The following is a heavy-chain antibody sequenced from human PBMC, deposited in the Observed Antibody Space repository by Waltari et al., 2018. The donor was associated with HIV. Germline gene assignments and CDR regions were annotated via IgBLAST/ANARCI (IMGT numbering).Heavy chain of an antibody. CDR1: ADTIKNYY. V-gene: IGHV4-59*01. CDR2: IYYTGTS. D-gene: IGHD3-3*01. Sequence: QVQLQEPGPGLVKPSETLSLTCNVFADTIKNYYLSWIRQPPPKGLEWLGYIYYTGTSNDNPDPALESRGTISLDTSKAQFSLKLTSVSAADTAVYYCARTVGTSISGVITYNWFDSWGQGALVTVSS. J-gene: IGHJ5*01. CDR3: ARTVGTSISGVITYNWFDS.